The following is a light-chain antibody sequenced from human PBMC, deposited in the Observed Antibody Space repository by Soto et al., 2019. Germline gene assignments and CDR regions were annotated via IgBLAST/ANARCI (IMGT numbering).Light chain of an antibody. J-gene: IGKJ5*01. Sequence: IQGTQSPSSLSASIGDTVTISCRTSQGIATGLAWYQQKPGAPPKLLIYDASTLERGIPSRFSGRGSGTHFILTINNLQPEDFAPYYCKQFNSLFGQGARLEIK. CDR3: KQFNSL. CDR2: DAS. V-gene: IGKV1-13*02. CDR1: QGIATG.